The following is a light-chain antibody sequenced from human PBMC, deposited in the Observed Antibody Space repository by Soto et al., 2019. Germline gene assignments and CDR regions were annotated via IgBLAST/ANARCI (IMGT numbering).Light chain of an antibody. CDR2: WAS. CDR1: QSVLYSSNNKNY. J-gene: IGKJ1*01. Sequence: DIVMTQSPDSLAVSLGERATINCKSSQSVLYSSNNKNYLAWYQQKPRQPPKLLIYWASTRESVVPDRFSGNVSGTDFTITISSLQAEDVEFYYCQQYYSTLRTFREGPKVESK. CDR3: QQYYSTLRT. V-gene: IGKV4-1*01.